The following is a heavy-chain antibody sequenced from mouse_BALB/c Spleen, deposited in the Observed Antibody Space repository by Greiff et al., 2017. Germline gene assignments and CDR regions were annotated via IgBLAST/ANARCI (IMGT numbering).Heavy chain of an antibody. D-gene: IGHD2-3*01. CDR1: GYTFTSYV. J-gene: IGHJ3*01. CDR2: INPYNDGT. Sequence: EVKLQQSGPELVKPGASVKMSCKASGYTFTSYVMHWVKQKPGQGLEWIGYINPYNDGTKYNEKFKGKATLTSDKSSSTAYMELSSLTSEDSAVYYCARVRSDGYYVRFAYWGQGTLVTVSA. V-gene: IGHV1-14*01. CDR3: ARVRSDGYYVRFAY.